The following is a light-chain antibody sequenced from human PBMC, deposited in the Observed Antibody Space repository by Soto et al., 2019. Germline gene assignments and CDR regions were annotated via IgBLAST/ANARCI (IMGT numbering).Light chain of an antibody. CDR2: SSN. Sequence: QSVLTQPPSASGTPGQRVTISCSGSSSNIGSNSVNWYQQLPGTAPKLLMYSSNQRPSGVPDRFSGSKSGTSASLAISGLQSEEEADYYCAAWDDSLNGVVFGGGPKLTVL. J-gene: IGLJ2*01. CDR1: SSNIGSNS. V-gene: IGLV1-44*01. CDR3: AAWDDSLNGVV.